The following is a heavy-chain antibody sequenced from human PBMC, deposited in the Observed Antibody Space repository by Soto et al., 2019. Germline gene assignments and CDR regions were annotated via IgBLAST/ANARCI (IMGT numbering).Heavy chain of an antibody. CDR1: GFAFNDFA. J-gene: IGHJ4*02. V-gene: IGHV3-23*01. CDR3: AKGASHAPFEK. Sequence: GGSLRLSCAASGFAFNDFAMSWVRQAPGKGPEWLSTISGSGDKTFHSDSVKGRFDISRDNSNNKMFLQMNSLRAEDTAFYYCAKGASHAPFEKWGRGTLVTVSS. CDR2: ISGSGDKT.